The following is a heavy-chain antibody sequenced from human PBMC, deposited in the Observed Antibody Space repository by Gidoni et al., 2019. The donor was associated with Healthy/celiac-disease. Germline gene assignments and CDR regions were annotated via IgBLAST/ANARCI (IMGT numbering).Heavy chain of an antibody. Sequence: QVQLQESGPGLVKPSQTLSLTCTVSGGSISSGGYYWRWIRQHPGKGLEWIGYIYYSGSTYYNPSLKSRVTISVDTSKNQFSLKLSSVTAADTAVYYCARYLGGIGWFDPWGQGTLVTVSS. V-gene: IGHV4-31*03. J-gene: IGHJ5*02. CDR2: IYYSGST. CDR3: ARYLGGIGWFDP. CDR1: GGSISSGGYY. D-gene: IGHD3-16*01.